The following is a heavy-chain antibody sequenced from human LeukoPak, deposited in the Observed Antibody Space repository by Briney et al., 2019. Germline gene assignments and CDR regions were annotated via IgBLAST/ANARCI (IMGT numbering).Heavy chain of an antibody. J-gene: IGHJ4*02. CDR2: IYYSGST. V-gene: IGHV4-59*01. CDR3: ARDEVAAAGLDY. Sequence: SESLSLTCTASGFSISSYYWSWIRQPPGKGLEWIGYIYYSGSTNYNPSLKSRVTISVDTSKNQFSLKLSSVTAADTAVYYCARDEVAAAGLDYWGQGTLVTVSS. CDR1: GFSISSYY. D-gene: IGHD6-13*01.